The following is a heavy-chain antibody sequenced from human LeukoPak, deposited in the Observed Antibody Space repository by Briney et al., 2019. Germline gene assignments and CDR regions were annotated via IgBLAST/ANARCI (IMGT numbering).Heavy chain of an antibody. D-gene: IGHD5-24*01. J-gene: IGHJ3*02. CDR3: ARELGRDGYNYVGAFDI. V-gene: IGHV3-30-3*01. CDR1: GFTFSSYA. Sequence: GRSLRLSCAASGFTFSSYAMHWVRQAPGKGLEWVAVISYDGSNKYYADSVKGRFTISRDNSKSTLYLQMNSLRAEDTAVYYCARELGRDGYNYVGAFDIWGQGTMVTVSS. CDR2: ISYDGSNK.